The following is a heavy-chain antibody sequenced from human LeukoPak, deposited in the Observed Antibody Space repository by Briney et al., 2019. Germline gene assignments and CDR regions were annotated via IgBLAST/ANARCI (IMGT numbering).Heavy chain of an antibody. D-gene: IGHD2-2*01. Sequence: GGSLRLSCAASGFIFDDYGMSWVRQAPGKGLEWVSGINWNGGSTGYADSVKGRFTISRDNAKNSLYLQMNGLRAEDTALYYCARVPGLAWYQLLSAHYYYYMDVWGKGTTVTVSS. J-gene: IGHJ6*03. CDR3: ARVPGLAWYQLLSAHYYYYMDV. CDR1: GFIFDDYG. V-gene: IGHV3-20*04. CDR2: INWNGGST.